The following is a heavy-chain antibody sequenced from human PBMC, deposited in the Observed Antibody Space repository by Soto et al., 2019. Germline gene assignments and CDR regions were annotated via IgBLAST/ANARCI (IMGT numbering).Heavy chain of an antibody. CDR2: ISAYNGNT. CDR3: ARVSTRGVVATMGSGDY. CDR1: GYTFTSYG. V-gene: IGHV1-18*04. J-gene: IGHJ4*02. Sequence: QVQLVQSVAEVKKPGASVKVSCKASGYTFTSYGISWVRQAPGQGLEWMGWISAYNGNTNYAQKLQGRVTRTTDASTSKAYMELRRLRSDDKAVYYCARVSTRGVVATMGSGDYWGPGTLVTVSS. D-gene: IGHD5-12*01.